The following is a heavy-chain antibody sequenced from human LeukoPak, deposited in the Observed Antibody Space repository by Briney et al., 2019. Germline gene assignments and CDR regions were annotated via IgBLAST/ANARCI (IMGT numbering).Heavy chain of an antibody. Sequence: GGSLRLSCAASGFTFSSYGMHWVRQAPGKGLEWVAFIRYDGSNKYYADSVKGRFTISRDNSKNTLYLQMNSLRAEDTAVYYCARPPDPQITMIEDAFDIWGQGTMVTVSS. CDR3: ARPPDPQITMIEDAFDI. V-gene: IGHV3-30*02. CDR2: IRYDGSNK. J-gene: IGHJ3*02. D-gene: IGHD3-22*01. CDR1: GFTFSSYG.